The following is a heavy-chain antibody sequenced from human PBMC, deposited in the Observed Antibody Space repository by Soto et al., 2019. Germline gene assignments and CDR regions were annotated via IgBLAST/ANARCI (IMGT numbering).Heavy chain of an antibody. Sequence: QVQLVQSGAEVKKPGSSVKVSCKASGGTFSSYTISWVRQAPGQGLEWMGRIIPILGIANYAQKFQGRVTITADKSTSTAAMELGSLRSEETAVYYCAGVGVWPRWYFGLWGRGALVTFSS. D-gene: IGHD2-15*01. V-gene: IGHV1-69*02. CDR2: IIPILGIA. CDR1: GGTFSSYT. J-gene: IGHJ2*01. CDR3: AGVGVWPRWYFGL.